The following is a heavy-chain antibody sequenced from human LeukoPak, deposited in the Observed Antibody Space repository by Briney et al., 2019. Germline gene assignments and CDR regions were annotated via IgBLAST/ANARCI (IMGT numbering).Heavy chain of an antibody. CDR1: GYTFTSYA. D-gene: IGHD6-19*01. Sequence: GASVNVSCKASGYTFTSYAMHWVRQAPGQRLEWMGWINAGNGNTKYSQKFQGRVTITRDTSASTAYMELSSLRSEDTAVYYCARDYSSGWSFDYWGQGTLVTVSS. CDR3: ARDYSSGWSFDY. J-gene: IGHJ4*02. V-gene: IGHV1-3*01. CDR2: INAGNGNT.